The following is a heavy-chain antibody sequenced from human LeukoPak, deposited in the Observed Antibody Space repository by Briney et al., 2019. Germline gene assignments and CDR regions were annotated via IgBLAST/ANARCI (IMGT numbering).Heavy chain of an antibody. CDR1: GFTYSSYW. J-gene: IGHJ4*02. Sequence: GGSLRLSCAASGFTYSSYWMSWVRQAPGKGLEWVAVIWYDGSNKYYADSVKGRFTISRDNSKNTLYLQMNSLRAEDTAVYYCARESYSSGSERYYYFDYWGQGTLVTVSS. CDR2: IWYDGSNK. D-gene: IGHD6-19*01. V-gene: IGHV3-33*08. CDR3: ARESYSSGSERYYYFDY.